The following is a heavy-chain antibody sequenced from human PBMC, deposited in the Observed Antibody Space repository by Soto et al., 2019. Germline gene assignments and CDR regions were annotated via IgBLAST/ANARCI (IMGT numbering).Heavy chain of an antibody. J-gene: IGHJ4*02. CDR3: SHSVLRYFDY. CDR2: IFWDDDK. V-gene: IGHV2-5*02. Sequence: QVTLKESGPTLVKPTQTLTLTCTFSGFSLNTSGVGVGWIRQPPGKALEWLGLIFWDDDKRYSPSLKSRLTSPTDTAKNQVGRTRTNMDPVDTATYYGSHSVLRYFDYWGQGTLGTVSS. D-gene: IGHD4-17*01. CDR1: GFSLNTSGVG.